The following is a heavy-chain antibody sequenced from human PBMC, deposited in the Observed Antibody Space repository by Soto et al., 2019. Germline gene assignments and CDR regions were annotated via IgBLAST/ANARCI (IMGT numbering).Heavy chain of an antibody. V-gene: IGHV1-46*03. CDR3: ARGQQQMHFDY. D-gene: IGHD6-13*01. CDR1: GYTFTSYY. J-gene: IGHJ4*02. Sequence: QVQLVQSGAEVKKPGASVKVSCKASGYTFTSYYMHWVRQAPGQGLEWMGIINPSGGSTSYAQKFKGKVTMTRDTSTSTVYMELSSLRSEDTAVYYCARGQQQMHFDYWGQGTLVTVSS. CDR2: INPSGGST.